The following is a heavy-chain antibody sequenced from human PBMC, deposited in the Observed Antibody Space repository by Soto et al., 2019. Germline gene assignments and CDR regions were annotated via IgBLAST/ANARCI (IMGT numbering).Heavy chain of an antibody. CDR2: ISSSSSYI. J-gene: IGHJ4*02. V-gene: IGHV3-21*01. Sequence: VGSLRLSCAASGFTFSSYSMNWVRQAPGKGLEWVSSISSSSSYINYADSVKGRFTISRDNAKNSLYLQMNSLRAEDTAVYYCARKGFTSSSWYLDYWGQGTLVTVSS. CDR3: ARKGFTSSSWYLDY. D-gene: IGHD6-13*01. CDR1: GFTFSSYS.